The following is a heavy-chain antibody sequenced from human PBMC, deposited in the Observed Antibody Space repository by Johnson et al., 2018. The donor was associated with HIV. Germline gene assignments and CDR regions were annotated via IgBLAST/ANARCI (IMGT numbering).Heavy chain of an antibody. V-gene: IGHV3-7*03. Sequence: EVQLVESGGGLVQPGGSLRLSCAASGFTFSTHWMSWVRQVPGKRPEWLANINPDGSQNYYVDSVTGRFTISRDNADNSLSLQMNSLTVDDTAIYYCGRGMAAANWGQGTMVTVSS. D-gene: IGHD6-13*01. J-gene: IGHJ3*01. CDR1: GFTFSTHW. CDR2: INPDGSQN. CDR3: GRGMAAAN.